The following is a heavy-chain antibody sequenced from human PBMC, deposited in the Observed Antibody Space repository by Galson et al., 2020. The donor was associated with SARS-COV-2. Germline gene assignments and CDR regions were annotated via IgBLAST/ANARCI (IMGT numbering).Heavy chain of an antibody. Sequence: TGGSLRLSCAASGFTFSSYGMNWVRQAPGKGLEWVAVISYDGGNKYYADSVKGRFTISRDNSKNTLYLQMNSLSAGDTAVYYCAKGADYDFWCGPRCLIDYWGQGTLVTVSS. D-gene: IGHD3-3*01. CDR1: GFTFSSYG. CDR2: ISYDGGNK. J-gene: IGHJ4*02. CDR3: AKGADYDFWCGPRCLIDY. V-gene: IGHV3-30*18.